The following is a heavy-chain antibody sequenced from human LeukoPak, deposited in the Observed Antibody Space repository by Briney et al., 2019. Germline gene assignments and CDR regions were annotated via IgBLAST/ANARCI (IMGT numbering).Heavy chain of an antibody. CDR2: IYYSGST. CDR3: ASLHWGSYRYLDY. J-gene: IGHJ4*02. D-gene: IGHD3-16*02. CDR1: GGSISSYY. V-gene: IGHV4-59*08. Sequence: SPSETLSLTCTVSGGSISSYYWSWIRQPPRKGLEWIGYIYYSGSTNYNPSLKSRVTISVDTSKNQFSLKLSSVTAADTAVYYCASLHWGSYRYLDYWGQGTLVTVSS.